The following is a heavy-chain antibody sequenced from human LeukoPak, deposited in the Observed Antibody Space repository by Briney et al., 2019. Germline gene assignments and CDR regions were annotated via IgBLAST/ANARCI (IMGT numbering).Heavy chain of an antibody. J-gene: IGHJ6*02. D-gene: IGHD6-25*01. CDR3: VRIAADHPKNYFHYGMDV. CDR1: GGSISSSSDY. Sequence: PSETLSLTCTVSGGSISSSSDYWGWVRQPPGRGLEWIGRIHYTGITYYNPTLESRLTISVDTSKNQFSLKLSSVTAADTAVFYCVRIAADHPKNYFHYGMDVWGLGTTVTVSS. V-gene: IGHV4-39*01. CDR2: IHYTGIT.